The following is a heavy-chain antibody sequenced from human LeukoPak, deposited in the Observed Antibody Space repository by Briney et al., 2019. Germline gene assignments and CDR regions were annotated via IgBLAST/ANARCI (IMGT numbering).Heavy chain of an antibody. V-gene: IGHV3-7*01. CDR3: ARDKSGTTLIDY. Sequence: GGSLRLSCAASGFTFSNYWMSWVRQAPGKGLEWVANIKQDGSEKYYVDSVKGRFTISRDNAKNSLYLQMNSLRAEDTAVYYCARDKSGTTLIDYWGQGTLVTVSS. CDR1: GFTFSNYW. CDR2: IKQDGSEK. D-gene: IGHD1-14*01. J-gene: IGHJ4*02.